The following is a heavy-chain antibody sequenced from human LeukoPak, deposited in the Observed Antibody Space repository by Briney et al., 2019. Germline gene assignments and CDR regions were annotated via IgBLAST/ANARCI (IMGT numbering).Heavy chain of an antibody. V-gene: IGHV4-61*02. D-gene: IGHD2-15*01. CDR2: IYTSGST. J-gene: IGHJ4*02. CDR3: ARGGYTTATPDY. CDR1: GGSISSGSYY. Sequence: SQTLSLTCTVSGGSISSGSYYWSWIRQPAGKELEWIVRIYTSGSTNYNPSLKSRFTISVDTSKNQLYLKLSSVTAADTAVYYCARGGYTTATPDYWGQGTLVTVSS.